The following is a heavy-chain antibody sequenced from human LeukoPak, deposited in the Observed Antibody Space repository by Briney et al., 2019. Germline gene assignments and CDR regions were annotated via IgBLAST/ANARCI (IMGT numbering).Heavy chain of an antibody. D-gene: IGHD3-22*01. CDR1: GYTFTSYG. Sequence: GASVEVSCKASGYTFTSYGISWVRQAPGQGLEWMGWISAYNGNTNYAQKLQGRVTMTTDTSTSTAYMELRSLRSDDTAVYYCARASGYYGFSPYYFDYWGQGTLVTVSS. J-gene: IGHJ4*02. CDR2: ISAYNGNT. V-gene: IGHV1-18*01. CDR3: ARASGYYGFSPYYFDY.